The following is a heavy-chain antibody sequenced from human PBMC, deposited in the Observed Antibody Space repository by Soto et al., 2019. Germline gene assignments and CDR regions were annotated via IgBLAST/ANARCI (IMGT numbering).Heavy chain of an antibody. D-gene: IGHD2-2*01. CDR2: IIPMYGSA. V-gene: IGHV1-69*06. J-gene: IGHJ4*02. CDR1: GGMFHSSA. CDR3: TFAPNWTYQLTRY. Sequence: QVQLVQSGAEVKKPASSVKVSCKASGGMFHSSAINWVRQAPGQGLEWMGGIIPMYGSAKYAQRFQGRVTITADTSVTTAYMEVSSLTSEDTAVYFCTFAPNWTYQLTRYGGQGTLVTVSS.